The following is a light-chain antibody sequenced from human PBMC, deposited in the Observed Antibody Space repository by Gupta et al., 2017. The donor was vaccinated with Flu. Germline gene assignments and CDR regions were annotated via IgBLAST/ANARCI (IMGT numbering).Light chain of an antibody. V-gene: IGKV3-15*01. CDR3: QQYNIWPLWT. Sequence: ATLSVSPGERATLSCRASQSVRSNLAWYQQKPGQAPRLLIYGASTRDTGIPARFSGSGSGTEFTLTISSRQSEDFAVYYCQQYNIWPLWTFGQGTKVEIK. CDR2: GAS. J-gene: IGKJ1*01. CDR1: QSVRSN.